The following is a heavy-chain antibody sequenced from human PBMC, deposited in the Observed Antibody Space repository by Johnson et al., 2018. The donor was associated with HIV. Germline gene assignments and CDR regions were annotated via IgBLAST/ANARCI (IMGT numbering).Heavy chain of an antibody. J-gene: IGHJ3*02. Sequence: VQLVESGGGVVRPGGSLRLSCAASGFTFDDYGMSWVRQAPGKGLEWVSGINWNGGSTGYAESMEGRFTISRDNSKNTMYLQMNSLRAEDTAVYYCARTTLRFLDRGDDAFDIWGQGTMVTVSS. CDR1: GFTFDDYG. D-gene: IGHD3-3*01. CDR2: INWNGGST. CDR3: ARTTLRFLDRGDDAFDI. V-gene: IGHV3-20*04.